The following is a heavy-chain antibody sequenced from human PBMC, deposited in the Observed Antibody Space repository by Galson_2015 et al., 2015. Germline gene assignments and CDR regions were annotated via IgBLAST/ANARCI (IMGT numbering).Heavy chain of an antibody. J-gene: IGHJ5*02. V-gene: IGHV4-4*02. D-gene: IGHD1-14*01. CDR3: ASGSAPERYNWFDP. CDR1: GGSISSSNW. Sequence: SETLSLTCAVSGGSISSSNWWSWVRQPPGKGLEWIGEIYHSGSTNYNPSLKSRVTISVDKSKNQFSLKLSSVTAADTAVYYCASGSAPERYNWFDPWGQGTLVTVSS. CDR2: IYHSGST.